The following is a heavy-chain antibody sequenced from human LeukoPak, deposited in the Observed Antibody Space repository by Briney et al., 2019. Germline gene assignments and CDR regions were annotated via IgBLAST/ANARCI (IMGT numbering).Heavy chain of an antibody. V-gene: IGHV4-34*01. CDR1: GGSISSYY. Sequence: PSETLSLTCAVYGGSISSYYWSWIRQPPGKGLEWIGEINHSGSTNYNPSLKSRVTISVDTSKNQFSLKLSSVTAADTAVYYCARLRGYSSSWYKSYYYYYMDVWGKGTTVTISS. D-gene: IGHD6-13*01. J-gene: IGHJ6*03. CDR2: INHSGST. CDR3: ARLRGYSSSWYKSYYYYYMDV.